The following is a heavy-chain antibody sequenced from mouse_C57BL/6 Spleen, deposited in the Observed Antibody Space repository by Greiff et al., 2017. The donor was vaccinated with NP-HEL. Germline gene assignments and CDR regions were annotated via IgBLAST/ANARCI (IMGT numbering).Heavy chain of an antibody. CDR1: GYTFTDYN. CDR2: INPNNGGT. J-gene: IGHJ2*01. CDR3: ARTGAAQAGDFDY. V-gene: IGHV1-22*01. D-gene: IGHD3-2*02. Sequence: VQLQQSGPELVKPGASVKMSCKASGYTFTDYNMHWVKQSHGKSLEWIGYINPNNGGTSYNQKFKGKATLTVNKSSSTAYMELRSLTSEDSAVYYCARTGAAQAGDFDYWGQGTTLTVSS.